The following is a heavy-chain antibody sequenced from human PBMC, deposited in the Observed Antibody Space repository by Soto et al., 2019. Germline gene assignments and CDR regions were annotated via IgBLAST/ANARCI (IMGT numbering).Heavy chain of an antibody. CDR2: ISHDGTNK. Sequence: QVQLVESGGGEVQPGRSLTISCAASGFTFSTYGMHWVRQTPGKGLEWVAVISHDGTNKFYSDSVKGRFTISRDNFKNTLTLQMNSLRADDTAVYSCAKDLQSYGDYDYYCYGMDVWGLGTRVTVSS. J-gene: IGHJ6*02. CDR3: AKDLQSYGDYDYYCYGMDV. D-gene: IGHD4-17*01. V-gene: IGHV3-30*18. CDR1: GFTFSTYG.